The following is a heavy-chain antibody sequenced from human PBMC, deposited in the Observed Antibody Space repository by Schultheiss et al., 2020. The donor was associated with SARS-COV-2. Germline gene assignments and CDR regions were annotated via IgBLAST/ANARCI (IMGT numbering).Heavy chain of an antibody. CDR1: GFTFSDYY. D-gene: IGHD4-17*01. Sequence: GGSLRLSCAASGFTFSDYYMSWIRQAPGKGLEWVSYISSSGSTIYYADSVKGRFTISRDNAKNSLYLQMNSLRAEDTAVYYCARDGYYGDPSYYGMDVWGQGTTVTVSS. CDR2: ISSSGSTI. V-gene: IGHV3-11*04. CDR3: ARDGYYGDPSYYGMDV. J-gene: IGHJ6*02.